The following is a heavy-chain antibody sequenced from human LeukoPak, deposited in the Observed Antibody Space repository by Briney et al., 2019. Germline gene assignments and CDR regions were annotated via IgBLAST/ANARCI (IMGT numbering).Heavy chain of an antibody. CDR2: ISYSGST. Sequence: SETLSLTCTVSGGSISGYYWSWIRQPPGKGLEWIGYISYSGSTNYNPSLKGRVTMSVDTSKNQFSLRLRSVTAADTAIYFCARAAGGYSHYYFDYWGQGTLVTVSS. J-gene: IGHJ4*02. V-gene: IGHV4-59*01. D-gene: IGHD2-15*01. CDR1: GGSISGYY. CDR3: ARAAGGYSHYYFDY.